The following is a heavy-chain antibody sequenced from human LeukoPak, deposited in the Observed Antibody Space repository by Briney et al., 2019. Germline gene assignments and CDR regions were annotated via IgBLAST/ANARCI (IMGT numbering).Heavy chain of an antibody. CDR2: IRYDGSNK. CDR3: AKDWGGRWAMVSDYYYMDV. Sequence: PGGSLRLSCAASGFTFSSYGMHWVRQAPGKGLEWVAFIRYDGSNKYYADSVKGRFTISRDNSKNTLYLQMNSLRAEDTAVYYCAKDWGGRWAMVSDYYYMDVWGKGTTVTVSS. J-gene: IGHJ6*03. D-gene: IGHD4/OR15-4a*01. CDR1: GFTFSSYG. V-gene: IGHV3-30*02.